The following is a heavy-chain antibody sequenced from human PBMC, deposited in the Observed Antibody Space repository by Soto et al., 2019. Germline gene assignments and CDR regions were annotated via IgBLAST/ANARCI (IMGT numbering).Heavy chain of an antibody. D-gene: IGHD5-12*01. CDR3: ARDRGTRGYSGYDNPYYYYGMDV. J-gene: IGHJ6*02. V-gene: IGHV3-21*01. Sequence: GSLRLSCAASGFTFSSYSMNWVRQAPGKGLEWVSSISSSSSYIYYADSVKGRFTISRDNAKNSLYLQMNSLRAEDTAVYYCARDRGTRGYSGYDNPYYYYGMDVWGQGTTVTVSS. CDR2: ISSSSSYI. CDR1: GFTFSSYS.